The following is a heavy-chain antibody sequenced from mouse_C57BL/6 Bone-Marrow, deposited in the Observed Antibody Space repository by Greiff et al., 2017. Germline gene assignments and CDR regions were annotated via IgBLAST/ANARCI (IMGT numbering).Heavy chain of an antibody. CDR3: TTGYDCCAY. Sequence: VQLQQSGAELVRPGASVKLSCTASGFNIKDDYMHWVKQRPEQGLEWIGWIDPENGDTEYASKFQGKATITADTSSNTAYLQLSSLTSEDTAVYYCTTGYDCCAYWGQGTLVTVSA. V-gene: IGHV14-4*01. D-gene: IGHD2-3*01. J-gene: IGHJ3*01. CDR2: IDPENGDT. CDR1: GFNIKDDY.